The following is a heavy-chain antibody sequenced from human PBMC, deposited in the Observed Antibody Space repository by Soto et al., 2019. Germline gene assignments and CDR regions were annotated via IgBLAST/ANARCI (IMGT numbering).Heavy chain of an antibody. CDR1: GFTFSSYG. CDR2: ISYDGSNK. CDR3: AKLSYYDSSGYSDYYYGMDV. V-gene: IGHV3-30*18. D-gene: IGHD3-22*01. J-gene: IGHJ6*02. Sequence: PGGSLRLSCAASGFTFSSYGMHWVRQAPGKGLEWVAVISYDGSNKYYADSVKGRFTISRDNSKNTLYLQMNSLRAEDTAVYYCAKLSYYDSSGYSDYYYGMDVWGQGTTVTVSS.